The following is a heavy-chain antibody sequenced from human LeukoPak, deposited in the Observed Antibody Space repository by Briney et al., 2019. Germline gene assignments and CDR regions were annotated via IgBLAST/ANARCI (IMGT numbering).Heavy chain of an antibody. J-gene: IGHJ4*02. Sequence: SVKVSCKASGFTFTSSAVQWVRQARGQRLEWIGWIVVGSGNTNYAQKFQERATITRDMSTSTAYMELSSLRSEDTAVYYCAADLAVAGTGAYWGQGTLVTVSS. CDR1: GFTFTSSA. D-gene: IGHD6-19*01. V-gene: IGHV1-58*01. CDR3: AADLAVAGTGAY. CDR2: IVVGSGNT.